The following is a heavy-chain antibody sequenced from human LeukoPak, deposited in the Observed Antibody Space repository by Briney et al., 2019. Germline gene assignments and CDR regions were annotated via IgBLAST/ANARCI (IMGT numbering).Heavy chain of an antibody. V-gene: IGHV3-7*01. CDR2: IKQDGSEK. J-gene: IGHJ3*02. D-gene: IGHD3-3*01. CDR1: GFTFSSYW. Sequence: PGGSLRLSCAASGFTFSSYWMSWVRQAPGKGLEWVANIKQDGSEKYYVDSVKGRFTISRDNAKNSLYLQMNSLRAEDTAVYYCARELYDFWSGLVSAFDIWGQGTMVTVSS. CDR3: ARELYDFWSGLVSAFDI.